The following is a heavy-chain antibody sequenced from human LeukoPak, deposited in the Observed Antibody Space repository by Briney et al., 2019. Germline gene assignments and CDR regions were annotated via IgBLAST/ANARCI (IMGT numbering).Heavy chain of an antibody. V-gene: IGHV3-23*01. CDR3: VKDPSSPLRFFF. D-gene: IGHD3-3*01. Sequence: GGSLRLSCAASGFTFTSYAMSWVRQAPAKGLEWVSAIGGGGVSTYYADSVEGRFTISRDNSRNTLFLQMNNLRPEDTATYYCVKDPSSPLRFFFWGQGTLVTVSS. CDR1: GFTFTSYA. J-gene: IGHJ4*02. CDR2: IGGGGVST.